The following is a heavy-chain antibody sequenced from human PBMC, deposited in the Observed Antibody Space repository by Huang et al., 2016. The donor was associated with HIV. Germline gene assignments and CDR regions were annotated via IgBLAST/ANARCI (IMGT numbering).Heavy chain of an antibody. CDR2: IIPIFGTA. CDR3: ARTAYSYGFRQGYNWFDP. V-gene: IGHV1-69*13. J-gene: IGHJ5*02. CDR1: GGTFSSSA. D-gene: IGHD5-18*01. Sequence: QVLLVQSGAEVRKPGSSVKVSCTAFGGTFSSSAISWVRQAPGQGLEWMGGIIPIFGTANYTQKVQGRVTITGDESTNTGYMELTRLTSEDTAVYYCARTAYSYGFRQGYNWFDPWGQGTPVTVSS.